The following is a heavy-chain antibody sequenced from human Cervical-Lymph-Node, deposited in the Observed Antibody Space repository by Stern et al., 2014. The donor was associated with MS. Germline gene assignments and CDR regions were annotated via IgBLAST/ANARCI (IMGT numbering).Heavy chain of an antibody. CDR2: ISYDGNKK. CDR3: ATPSSDYSYYYAMDV. J-gene: IGHJ6*02. Sequence: QVQLVQSGGGVVRPGRSLRLSCATSGFTFSSYAMHWVRQAPGKGLEWVALISYDGNKKYYADSVKGRLTVTRDNSKNTLYLQLNSLRAEDTAVYYCATPSSDYSYYYAMDVWGQGTTVTVSS. D-gene: IGHD2-21*02. V-gene: IGHV3-30*03. CDR1: GFTFSSYA.